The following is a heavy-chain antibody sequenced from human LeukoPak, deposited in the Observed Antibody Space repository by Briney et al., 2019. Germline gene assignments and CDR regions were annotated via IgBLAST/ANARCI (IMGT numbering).Heavy chain of an antibody. CDR1: GFTFSSAW. Sequence: PGGSLRLSCAASGFTFSSAWMSWVRQAPGKGLEWVGRIKSKTDGGTTDYAAPVKGRFTISRDDSKNTLYLQMNSLKTEDTAVYYCTTEDYDYVWGSYRLFDYWGQGTLVTVSS. CDR2: IKSKTDGGTT. J-gene: IGHJ4*02. V-gene: IGHV3-15*01. D-gene: IGHD3-16*02. CDR3: TTEDYDYVWGSYRLFDY.